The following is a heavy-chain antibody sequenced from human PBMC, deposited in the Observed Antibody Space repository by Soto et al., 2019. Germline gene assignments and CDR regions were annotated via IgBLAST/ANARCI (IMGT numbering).Heavy chain of an antibody. CDR3: AKEIVTAGGNNYFDP. D-gene: IGHD2-21*02. V-gene: IGHV4-4*02. J-gene: IGHJ5*02. CDR2: VYHTGDT. CDR1: GGTVASSRW. Sequence: PSETLSLTCGVSGGTVASSRWWSWVRQSPGRGLEWIGNVYHTGDTNFNPSLQSRVTFSVDKSNNQFSLRLTSVTAADTAVYFCAKEIVTAGGNNYFDPWGPGTLVTVSS.